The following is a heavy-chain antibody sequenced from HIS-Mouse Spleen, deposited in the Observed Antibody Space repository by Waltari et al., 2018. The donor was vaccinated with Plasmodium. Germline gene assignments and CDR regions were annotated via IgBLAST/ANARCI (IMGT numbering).Heavy chain of an antibody. D-gene: IGHD6-13*01. J-gene: IGHJ2*01. CDR1: GFTFSSYW. CDR3: ASSWYWYFDL. V-gene: IGHV3-7*01. CDR2: IKHDGSEK. Sequence: EVQLVESGGGLVQPGGSLRLSCAASGFTFSSYWMSWVRQDPGKWLGWVANIKHDGSEKYYVDSVKGRFTISRDNAKNSLYLQMNSLRAEDTAVYYCASSWYWYFDLWGRGTLVTVSS.